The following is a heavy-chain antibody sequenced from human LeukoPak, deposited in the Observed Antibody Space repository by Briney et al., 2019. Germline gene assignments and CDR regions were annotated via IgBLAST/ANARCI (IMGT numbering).Heavy chain of an antibody. J-gene: IGHJ3*02. Sequence: SETLSLTCTVSGGSISSYYWSWIRRPAGKGLEGIGRIYTSGSTNYNPSLKSRVTMSVDTSKNQFSLKLSSVTAADTAVYYCARDSRDSAMVTPLGAFDIWGQGTMVTVSS. V-gene: IGHV4-4*07. D-gene: IGHD5-18*01. CDR3: ARDSRDSAMVTPLGAFDI. CDR2: IYTSGST. CDR1: GGSISSYY.